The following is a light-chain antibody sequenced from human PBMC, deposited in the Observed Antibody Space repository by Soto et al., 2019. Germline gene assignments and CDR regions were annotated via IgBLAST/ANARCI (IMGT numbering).Light chain of an antibody. J-gene: IGKJ1*01. CDR1: QSVSSN. CDR2: RAS. CDR3: QHYNNWPPWT. V-gene: IGKV3-15*01. Sequence: EIVMTQSPATLSVFPGERATLSCRASQSVSSNLAWYQQKPGQAPRLLIYRASTRATGIPARFSGSGSGTEFTLTISSLQSVDFAVYYCQHYNNWPPWTFGQGTKVEIK.